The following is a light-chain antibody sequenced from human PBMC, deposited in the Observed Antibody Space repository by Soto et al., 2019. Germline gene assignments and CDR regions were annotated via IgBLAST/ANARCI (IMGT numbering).Light chain of an antibody. V-gene: IGLV2-23*02. CDR2: EVS. CDR1: SSDVGSYNL. CDR3: CSYAGSSTYV. J-gene: IGLJ1*01. Sequence: QSALXQPASVSGSPVQSITISCTGTSSDVGSYNLVSWYQQHPGKAPKLMIYEVSKRPSGVSNRFSGSKSGNTASLTISGLQAEDEADYYCCSYAGSSTYVFGTGTKVTVL.